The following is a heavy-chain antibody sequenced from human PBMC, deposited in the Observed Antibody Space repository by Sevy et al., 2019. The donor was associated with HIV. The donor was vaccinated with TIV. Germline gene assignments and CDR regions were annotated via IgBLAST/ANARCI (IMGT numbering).Heavy chain of an antibody. CDR1: GDSISSNY. D-gene: IGHD3-9*01. Sequence: SQTLSLTCTVSGDSISSNYWNWIRQPPGKGLEWIGYIYYSGSTNYNPSLKSRVTISVDTSKNQFSLRLSSVTAADMAVYYCARQSVTYDILTGWNYYGVDVWGQGTTVTVSS. J-gene: IGHJ6*02. V-gene: IGHV4-59*08. CDR3: ARQSVTYDILTGWNYYGVDV. CDR2: IYYSGST.